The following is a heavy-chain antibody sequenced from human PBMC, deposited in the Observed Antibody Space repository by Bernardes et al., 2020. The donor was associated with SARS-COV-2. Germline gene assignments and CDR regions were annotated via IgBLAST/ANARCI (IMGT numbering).Heavy chain of an antibody. CDR2: IGSGSDFI. Sequence: GGSLRLSCAASGFTFSNYNMNRVRQAPGKGLEWVSFIGSGSDFIYYADSVKGRFTISRDNAKNSLYLQMNSLRAEDSAVYYCAREMADPGPLDYWGQGALVTVSS. CDR3: AREMADPGPLDY. D-gene: IGHD2-8*01. J-gene: IGHJ4*02. V-gene: IGHV3-21*01. CDR1: GFTFSNYN.